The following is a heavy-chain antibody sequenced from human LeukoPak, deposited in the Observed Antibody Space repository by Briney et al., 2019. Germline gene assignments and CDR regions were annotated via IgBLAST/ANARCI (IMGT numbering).Heavy chain of an antibody. V-gene: IGHV4-4*07. J-gene: IGHJ4*02. CDR2: IYSGGNT. CDR3: ARSLNYYDSSGHPLDY. D-gene: IGHD3-22*01. Sequence: SETLSLTCTVSGGSVTGYYWSWIRQPAGKGLEWIGRIYSGGNTDYNPSLKSRVTMSVDTSKNQFSLKLSSVTAADTAVYYCARSLNYYDSSGHPLDYWGQGTLVTVSS. CDR1: GGSVTGYY.